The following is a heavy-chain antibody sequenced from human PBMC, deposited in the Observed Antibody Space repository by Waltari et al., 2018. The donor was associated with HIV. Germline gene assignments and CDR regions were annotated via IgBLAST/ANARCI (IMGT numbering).Heavy chain of an antibody. CDR3: ALGSRVDYYYGMDV. CDR1: CFTFSDPS. V-gene: IGHV3-72*01. J-gene: IGHJ6*02. CDR2: TRNKANSYTT. Sequence: EVQLVESGGGLVQPGGSLRLSCAASCFTFSDPSLDWVPQAPGKGLEWVGRTRNKANSYTTEYAASVKGRFTSSRDDSKNSLYLQMNSLKTEDTAVYYCALGSRVDYYYGMDVWGQGTTVTVSS. D-gene: IGHD1-26*01.